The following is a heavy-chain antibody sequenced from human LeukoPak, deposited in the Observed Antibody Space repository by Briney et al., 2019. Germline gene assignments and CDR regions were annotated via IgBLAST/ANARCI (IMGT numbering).Heavy chain of an antibody. V-gene: IGHV4-39*01. CDR1: GGSISTSSYY. Sequence: SETLSLTCTVSGGSISTSSYYWGWIRQPPGKGLEWIGSIYYSGRTYYNPSLKSRVTISVDTSKNQFSLKLSSVTAADTAVYYCARQLGYCSGGSCSFYFDYWGQGTLVTVSS. D-gene: IGHD2-15*01. J-gene: IGHJ4*02. CDR2: IYYSGRT. CDR3: ARQLGYCSGGSCSFYFDY.